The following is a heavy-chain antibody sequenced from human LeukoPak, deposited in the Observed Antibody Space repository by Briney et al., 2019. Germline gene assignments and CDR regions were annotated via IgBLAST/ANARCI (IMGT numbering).Heavy chain of an antibody. V-gene: IGHV4-34*01. CDR3: ARGSTVVDY. CDR1: GGSFSGYY. Sequence: SETLSLTCAVYGGSFSGYYWSWIRQPPGKGLEWIGEINHSGSTNYNPSLKSRVTISVDTSKNQFSLKLSSVTAADTAVYYCARGSTVVDYWGQGTLVTVSS. J-gene: IGHJ4*02. CDR2: INHSGST. D-gene: IGHD2-15*01.